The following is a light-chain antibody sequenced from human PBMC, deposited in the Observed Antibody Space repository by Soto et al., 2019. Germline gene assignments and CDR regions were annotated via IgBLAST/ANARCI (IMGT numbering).Light chain of an antibody. J-gene: IGKJ1*01. CDR3: QQYGSSPQT. Sequence: LSQSPGTLSLSPGERATLHCRASQSISSNLAWYQQKPGQAPRLLIYGASSRATGIPDRFSGSGSGTDFTLTISRLEPEDFAVYYCQQYGSSPQTFGQGTKVDIK. V-gene: IGKV3-20*01. CDR2: GAS. CDR1: QSISSN.